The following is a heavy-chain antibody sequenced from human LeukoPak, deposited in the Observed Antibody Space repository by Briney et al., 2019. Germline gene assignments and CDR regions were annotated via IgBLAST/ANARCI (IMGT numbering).Heavy chain of an antibody. D-gene: IGHD2-2*02. CDR2: IIPIFGTA. CDR3: ARSVVPAAISAFDI. Sequence: GASVKVSCKASGGTFSSYAISWVRQAPGQGLEWMGGIIPIFGTANYAQKFQGRVTITTDESTSTACMELSSLRSEDTAVYYCARSVVPAAISAFDIWGQGTMVTVSS. V-gene: IGHV1-69*05. CDR1: GGTFSSYA. J-gene: IGHJ3*02.